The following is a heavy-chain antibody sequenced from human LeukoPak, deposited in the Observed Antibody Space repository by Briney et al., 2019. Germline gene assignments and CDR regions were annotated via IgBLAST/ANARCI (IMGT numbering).Heavy chain of an antibody. V-gene: IGHV1-2*02. CDR1: GYTFTGYY. CDR2: INPNSGGT. D-gene: IGHD3-10*01. CDR3: ARDTAHGITMVRGVPDY. J-gene: IGHJ4*02. Sequence: ASVKVSCKASGYTFTGYYMHWVRQAPGQGLEWMGWINPNSGGTNYAQKFQGRVTMTRDTSISTAYMELSRLRSDGTAVYYCARDTAHGITMVRGVPDYWGQGTLVTVSS.